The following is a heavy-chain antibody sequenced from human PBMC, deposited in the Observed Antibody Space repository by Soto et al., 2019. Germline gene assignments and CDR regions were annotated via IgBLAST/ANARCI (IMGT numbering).Heavy chain of an antibody. V-gene: IGHV3-49*02. CDR1: GFTFGYFS. Sequence: GGSLRLSCETSGFTFGYFSISWVRQAPGRGLEWVGFIRSKVNGGTTEYAASLKGRFAISRDDSTGIAYLQMNSLKIEDTAVYYCTREIPYFDSWGQGTLVTVSS. J-gene: IGHJ4*02. CDR3: TREIPYFDS. CDR2: IRSKVNGGTT.